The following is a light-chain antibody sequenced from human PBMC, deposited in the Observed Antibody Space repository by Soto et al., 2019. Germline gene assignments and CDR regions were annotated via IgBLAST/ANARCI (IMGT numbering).Light chain of an antibody. CDR2: KAS. Sequence: DIQMTQSPSTLSASVGDRVIITCRTSQSISNWLAWYQQKPGKAPNLLIYKASTLENGVPSRFSGSGFGTEVALTSSSLEPDDCATDCCQEYHSWTVGQGTKVEIK. CDR1: QSISNW. J-gene: IGKJ1*01. V-gene: IGKV1-5*03. CDR3: QEYHSWT.